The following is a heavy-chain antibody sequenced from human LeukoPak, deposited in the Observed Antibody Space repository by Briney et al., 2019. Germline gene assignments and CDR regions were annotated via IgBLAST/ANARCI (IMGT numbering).Heavy chain of an antibody. CDR3: ARGWTSGSLIY. CDR2: INSDGGST. CDR1: GFTFSNYW. Sequence: GGSLRLSCAASGFTFSNYWMHWVRQDPLKGLVWVSRINSDGGSTGYADSVKGRFTISRDNAKNTLYLQMNRLRAEDTSLYYCARGWTSGSLIYWGQGTLVTVSS. J-gene: IGHJ4*02. D-gene: IGHD1-26*01. V-gene: IGHV3-74*01.